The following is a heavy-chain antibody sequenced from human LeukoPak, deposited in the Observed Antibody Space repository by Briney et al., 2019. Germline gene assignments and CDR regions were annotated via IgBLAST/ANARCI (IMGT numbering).Heavy chain of an antibody. Sequence: PSEALSLTCTVSGGSISSGDYYWRWIRQPPGKGLEGIGYLYYSGSTYYNPSLKRRVHLSIHTAKNQFSLKLSSVTAADTAVYYCARGRYCSADICSGGDAFDIWGQGTMVSVSS. CDR3: ARGRYCSADICSGGDAFDI. CDR1: GGSISSGDYY. D-gene: IGHD2-15*01. J-gene: IGHJ3*02. CDR2: LYYSGST. V-gene: IGHV4-30-4*01.